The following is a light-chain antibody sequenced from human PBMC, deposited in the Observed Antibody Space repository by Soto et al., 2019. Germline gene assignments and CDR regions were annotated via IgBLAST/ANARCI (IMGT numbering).Light chain of an antibody. CDR1: QTIKRSS. V-gene: IGKV3-20*01. Sequence: IVLTQSPSTLSLSPGEITSLYFRASQTIKRSSCAWYQQEPGQAPRLLIYGASSRATGIPDRFSGSGSGTDFTLTTSRLETQDSAEYSWQQYGSYTPDSTFGPGTKVDIK. J-gene: IGKJ1*01. CDR3: QQYGSYTPDST. CDR2: GAS.